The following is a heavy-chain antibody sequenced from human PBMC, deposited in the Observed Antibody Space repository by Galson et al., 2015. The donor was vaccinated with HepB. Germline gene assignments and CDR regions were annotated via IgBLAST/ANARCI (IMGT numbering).Heavy chain of an antibody. CDR3: ASPFCTGGSCYPLWY. V-gene: IGHV3-53*01. CDR2: IYSGGAT. CDR1: GFTVSNTY. D-gene: IGHD2-15*01. J-gene: IGHJ4*02. Sequence: CAASGFTVSNTYMNWVRQAPGKGLEWVSVIYSGGATYYADSVKGRFTISRDNSKNTLYLHVNNLRAEDTAVYYCASPFCTGGSCYPLWYWGQGTLVTVSS.